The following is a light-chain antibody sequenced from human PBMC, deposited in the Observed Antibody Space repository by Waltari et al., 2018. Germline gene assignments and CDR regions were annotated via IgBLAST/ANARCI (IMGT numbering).Light chain of an antibody. Sequence: QSVLTQPPSVSGAPGQRVTISCTGSSSNIGAGFDVHWYQQLPGTAPKLLIFGTSNRPSGVPDRFSGSKSGTSSSLAITVLQVEDEADYYCQSYDSSLPLFGGGTKLTVL. CDR2: GTS. J-gene: IGLJ2*01. V-gene: IGLV1-40*01. CDR1: SSNIGAGFD. CDR3: QSYDSSLPL.